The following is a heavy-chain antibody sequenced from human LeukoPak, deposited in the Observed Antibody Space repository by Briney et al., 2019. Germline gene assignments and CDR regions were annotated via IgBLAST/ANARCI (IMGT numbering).Heavy chain of an antibody. D-gene: IGHD3/OR15-3a*01. CDR1: RFTFSSYW. J-gene: IGHJ4*02. CDR2: IKQDGSEK. V-gene: IGHV3-7*01. CDR3: ARKGWTINY. Sequence: GGSLRLSCAASRFTFSSYWMSWVRQAPGKGLEWVANIKQDGSEKYYVDSVKGRFTISRDNAKNLLYLQMNSLRAEDTAVYYCARKGWTINYWGQGTLVTVSS.